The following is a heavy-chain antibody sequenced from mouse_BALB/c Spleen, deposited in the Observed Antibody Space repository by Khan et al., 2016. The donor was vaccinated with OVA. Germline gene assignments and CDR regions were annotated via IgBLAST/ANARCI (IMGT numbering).Heavy chain of an antibody. Sequence: EVELVESGGGLVKPGGSLKLSCAASGFTFSDYYMYWVRQTPEKRLEGVATISDGGSYTYYPDSVKGRFTISRDNAKNNLYLQMSSLKSEDTSMYYCARAGYGGFAYWGQGTLVTVSA. CDR3: ARAGYGGFAY. J-gene: IGHJ3*01. V-gene: IGHV5-4*02. CDR2: ISDGGSYT. D-gene: IGHD1-1*02. CDR1: GFTFSDYY.